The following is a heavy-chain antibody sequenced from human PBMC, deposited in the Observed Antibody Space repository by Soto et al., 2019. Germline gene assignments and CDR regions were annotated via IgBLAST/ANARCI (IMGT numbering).Heavy chain of an antibody. D-gene: IGHD2-15*01. J-gene: IGHJ4*02. CDR3: ARGPGGPDGPGDY. V-gene: IGHV1-3*01. CDR1: GYTFTSNA. CDR2: INAGNGNT. Sequence: ASVKVSCKASGYTFTSNAMHWVRQAPGQRLEWMGWINAGNGNTKYSQKFQGRVTITRDTSASTAYMELSSLRSEDTAVYYCARGPGGPDGPGDYWGQGTLVTVSS.